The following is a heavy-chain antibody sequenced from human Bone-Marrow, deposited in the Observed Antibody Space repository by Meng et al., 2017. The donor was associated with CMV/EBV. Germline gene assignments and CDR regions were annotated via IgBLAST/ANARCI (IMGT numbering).Heavy chain of an antibody. J-gene: IGHJ6*02. Sequence: GESLKISCAASGFTFSSYSMNWVRQAPGKGLERVSSISSSSYIYYADSVKGRFTISRDNAKNSLYLQMNSLRAEDTAVYYCARDDYSNSGYYYYGMDVWGQGTTVTVSS. V-gene: IGHV3-21*04. CDR2: ISSSSYI. CDR1: GFTFSSYS. D-gene: IGHD4-11*01. CDR3: ARDDYSNSGYYYYGMDV.